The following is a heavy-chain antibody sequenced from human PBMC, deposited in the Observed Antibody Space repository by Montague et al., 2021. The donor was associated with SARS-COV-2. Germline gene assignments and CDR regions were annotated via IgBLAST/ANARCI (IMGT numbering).Heavy chain of an antibody. J-gene: IGHJ4*02. CDR3: ARESGSGSYLVY. CDR1: GGSISSSSYY. D-gene: IGHD3-10*01. Sequence: SETLSLTCTVSGGSISSSSYYWGWIRQPPGKGLEWIGSIYYSGSTYYNPSLKSRVTISVDTSENQFSLKLSTVTAADTAVYYCARESGSGSYLVYWGQGTLVTVSS. V-gene: IGHV4-39*01. CDR2: IYYSGST.